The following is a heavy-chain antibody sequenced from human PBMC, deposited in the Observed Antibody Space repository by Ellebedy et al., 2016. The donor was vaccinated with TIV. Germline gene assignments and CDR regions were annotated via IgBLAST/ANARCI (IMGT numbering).Heavy chain of an antibody. J-gene: IGHJ4*02. V-gene: IGHV4-39*01. Sequence: MPSETLSLTCTVSGGSISSNNYYWGWIRQPPGKGLAWIGSIYYSGSTYYNPSLKSRVTISVDTSKNQFSLKLSSVTAADTAVYYCARQGYRGYSYGATYTPFDYWGQGTLVTVSS. CDR1: GGSISSNNYY. CDR3: ARQGYRGYSYGATYTPFDY. CDR2: IYYSGST. D-gene: IGHD5-18*01.